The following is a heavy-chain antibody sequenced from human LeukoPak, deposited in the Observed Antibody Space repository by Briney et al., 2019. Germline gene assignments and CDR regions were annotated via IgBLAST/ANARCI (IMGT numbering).Heavy chain of an antibody. CDR2: ISGGGVAI. CDR3: ARGDGYNFFDY. CDR1: GFTFSNHA. J-gene: IGHJ4*02. D-gene: IGHD5-24*01. Sequence: GGSLRLSCAASGFTFSNHAMSWVRQAPGKGLQWVSAISGGGVAIYYADSVKGRFIISRDNSENTLYLQMKSLRAEDTAVYYCARGDGYNFFDYWGQGTLVTVSS. V-gene: IGHV3-23*01.